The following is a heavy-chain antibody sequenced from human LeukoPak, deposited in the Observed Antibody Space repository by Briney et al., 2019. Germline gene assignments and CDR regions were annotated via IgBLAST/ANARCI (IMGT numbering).Heavy chain of an antibody. CDR1: GYTFTSYG. V-gene: IGHV1-18*01. D-gene: IGHD5-12*01. Sequence: GASVKVSCKASGYTFTSYGISWVRQAPGQGLEWMGWISAYNGNTNYAQKLQGRVTMTTDTSTSTAYMELRSLRSDDTAVYYCARDLWDIVATIHYFDYWGQGTLVTVSS. J-gene: IGHJ4*02. CDR2: ISAYNGNT. CDR3: ARDLWDIVATIHYFDY.